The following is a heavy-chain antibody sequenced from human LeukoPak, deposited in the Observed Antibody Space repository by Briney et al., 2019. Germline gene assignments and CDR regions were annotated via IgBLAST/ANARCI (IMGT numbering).Heavy chain of an antibody. CDR1: GFTFSSYS. V-gene: IGHV3-21*04. CDR2: ISSSSSYI. J-gene: IGHJ4*02. Sequence: GGSLRLSCAASGFTFSSYSMNWVRQAPGKGLEWVSSISSSSSYIYYADSVKGRFTISRDNAKNSLYLQMNSLRAEDMALYYCAKGAYYGSALGGYFDYWGQGTLVTVSS. CDR3: AKGAYYGSALGGYFDY. D-gene: IGHD3-10*01.